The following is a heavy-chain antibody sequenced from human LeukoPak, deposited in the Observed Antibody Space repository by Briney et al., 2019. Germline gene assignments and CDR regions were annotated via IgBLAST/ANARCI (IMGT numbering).Heavy chain of an antibody. V-gene: IGHV3-21*01. J-gene: IGHJ4*02. D-gene: IGHD3-10*01. CDR2: ISSSSSYI. CDR3: ARSFSMVRGVIIGPFDY. CDR1: GFTFSSYS. Sequence: KPGGSLRLSCAASGFTFSSYSMNWVRQAPGKGLEWVSSISSSSSYIYYADSVKGRFTISRDTAKNSLYLQMNSLRAEDTAVYYCARSFSMVRGVIIGPFDYWGQGTLVTVSS.